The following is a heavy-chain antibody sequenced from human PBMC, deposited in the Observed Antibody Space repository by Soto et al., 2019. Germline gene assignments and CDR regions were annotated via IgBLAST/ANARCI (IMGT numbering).Heavy chain of an antibody. V-gene: IGHV3-23*01. D-gene: IGHD2-8*01. J-gene: IGHJ6*02. CDR2: ISGSGGST. CDR3: AKDAQIVLMVYAENYYYYGMDG. Sequence: GGSLRLSCAASDFTITNAWMNWVRQAPGKGLEWVSAISGSGGSTYYADSVKGRFTISRDNSKNTLYLQMNSLRAEDTAVYYCAKDAQIVLMVYAENYYYYGMDGWGQGTTVTVAS. CDR1: DFTITNAW.